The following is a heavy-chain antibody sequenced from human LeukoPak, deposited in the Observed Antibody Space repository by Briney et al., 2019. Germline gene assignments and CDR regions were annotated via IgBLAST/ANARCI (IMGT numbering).Heavy chain of an antibody. CDR1: GFTVSSNY. V-gene: IGHV3-53*01. J-gene: IGHJ4*02. CDR3: ARGRGYDFWSGLYYFDY. D-gene: IGHD3-3*01. CDR2: IYSGGST. Sequence: GGSLRLSCAASGFTVSSNYMSWVRQAPGKGQEWVSVIYSGGSTYYADSVKGRFTISRDNSKNTLYLQMNSLRAEDTAVYYCARGRGYDFWSGLYYFDYWGQGTLVTVSS.